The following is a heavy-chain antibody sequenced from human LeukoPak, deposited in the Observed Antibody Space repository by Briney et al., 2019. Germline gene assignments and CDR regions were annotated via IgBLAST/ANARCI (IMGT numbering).Heavy chain of an antibody. Sequence: ASVKVSCKASGGTFSSYAISWVRQAPGQGLEWMGRIIPILGIANYAQKFQGRVTITADKSTSTAYMELSSLRSEDAAVYYCASGTMGYFDYWGQGTLVTVSS. CDR3: ASGTMGYFDY. CDR2: IIPILGIA. D-gene: IGHD2-2*01. V-gene: IGHV1-69*04. CDR1: GGTFSSYA. J-gene: IGHJ4*02.